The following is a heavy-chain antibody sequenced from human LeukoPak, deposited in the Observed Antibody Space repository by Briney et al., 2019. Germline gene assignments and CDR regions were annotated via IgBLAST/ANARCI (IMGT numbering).Heavy chain of an antibody. D-gene: IGHD6-13*01. CDR3: ARDGQVAARGSHTGFDY. CDR1: GGSISSSSYY. Sequence: SETLSLTCTVSGGSISSSSYYWGWIRQPPGKGLEWIGSIYYSGSTYYNPSLKSRVTISVDTSKNQFSLKLSSVTAADTAVYYCARDGQVAARGSHTGFDYWGQGTLVTVSS. CDR2: IYYSGST. V-gene: IGHV4-39*07. J-gene: IGHJ4*02.